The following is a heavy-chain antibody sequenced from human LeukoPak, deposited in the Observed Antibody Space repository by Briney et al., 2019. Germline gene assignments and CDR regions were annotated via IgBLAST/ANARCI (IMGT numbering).Heavy chain of an antibody. J-gene: IGHJ4*02. D-gene: IGHD3-22*01. CDR2: IYSGGST. CDR3: ARLYYYDSSGFYFDY. V-gene: IGHV3-53*01. Sequence: GGSLRLSCAASGFTVSSNYMSWVRQALGKGPEWVSVIYSGGSTNYADSVKGRFTISRDNSKNTLYLQMNSLRAEDSAVYYCARLYYYDSSGFYFDYWGQGTLVTVSS. CDR1: GFTVSSNY.